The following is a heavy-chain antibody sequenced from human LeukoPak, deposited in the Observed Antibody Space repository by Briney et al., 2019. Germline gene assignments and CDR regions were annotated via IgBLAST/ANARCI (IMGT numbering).Heavy chain of an antibody. J-gene: IGHJ4*02. D-gene: IGHD3-22*01. CDR2: INPNSGGT. V-gene: IGHV1-2*02. CDR3: ARTLYYYDSSGYELPL. CDR1: GYTFTGYY. Sequence: ASVKVSCKASGYTFTGYYMRWVRQAPGQGLEWMGWINPNSGGTNYAQKFQGRVTMTRDTSISTAYMELSRLRSDDTAVYYCARTLYYYDSSGYELPLWGQGTLVTVSS.